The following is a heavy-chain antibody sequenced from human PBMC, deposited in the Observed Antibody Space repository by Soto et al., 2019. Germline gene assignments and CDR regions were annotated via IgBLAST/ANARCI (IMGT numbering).Heavy chain of an antibody. CDR3: ARDLRAAAGTSNWFDP. CDR2: ISAYNGNT. V-gene: IGHV1-18*01. Sequence: ASVKLSCKASGYTFTSYCISWVREAPGQGLEWMGWISAYNGNTNYAQKLQGRVTMTTDTSTSTAYMELRSLRSDDTAVYYCARDLRAAAGTSNWFDPWGQGTLVTVSS. CDR1: GYTFTSYC. D-gene: IGHD6-13*01. J-gene: IGHJ5*02.